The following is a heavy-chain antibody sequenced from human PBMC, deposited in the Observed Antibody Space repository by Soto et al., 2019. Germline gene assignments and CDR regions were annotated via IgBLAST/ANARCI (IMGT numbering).Heavy chain of an antibody. D-gene: IGHD3-22*01. J-gene: IGHJ4*02. CDR3: AREGADYYDSSGYGVGYFDY. Sequence: QVQLVQSGAEVKKPGSSVKVSCKASGGTFSSYAISWVRQAPGQGLEWMGGIIPIFGTANYAQQFQGRVTITADESTSTDYMELSSLRSEDTAVYYCAREGADYYDSSGYGVGYFDYWGQGTLVTVSS. CDR2: IIPIFGTA. CDR1: GGTFSSYA. V-gene: IGHV1-69*01.